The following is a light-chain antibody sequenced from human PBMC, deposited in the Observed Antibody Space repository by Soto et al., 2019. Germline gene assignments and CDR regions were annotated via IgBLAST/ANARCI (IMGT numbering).Light chain of an antibody. V-gene: IGKV1-39*01. Sequence: DIQMTQSPSSLSASVGDRVTITCRASQSISSYLNWYQQKPGKAPKLLIYAASSLQSGVPSRFSGSGSGTDFTLTISSLQPEDFATCYCQQSYSTLITFGPGTKVDIK. CDR3: QQSYSTLIT. CDR1: QSISSY. CDR2: AAS. J-gene: IGKJ3*01.